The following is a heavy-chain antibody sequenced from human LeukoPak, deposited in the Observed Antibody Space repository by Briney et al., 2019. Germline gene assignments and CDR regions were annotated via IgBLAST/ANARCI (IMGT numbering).Heavy chain of an antibody. CDR2: IREDGSEK. V-gene: IGHV3-7*01. D-gene: IGHD3-10*01. Sequence: GGSLRLSCAASGFTFSNYWMSWVRQAPGKGLKWVANIREDGSEKYYVDSVKGQFTISRDNAKNSLFLQMDSLRAEDTAVYYCARDLAGHYYGSGSSFDYWGQGTLVTVS. J-gene: IGHJ4*02. CDR1: GFTFSNYW. CDR3: ARDLAGHYYGSGSSFDY.